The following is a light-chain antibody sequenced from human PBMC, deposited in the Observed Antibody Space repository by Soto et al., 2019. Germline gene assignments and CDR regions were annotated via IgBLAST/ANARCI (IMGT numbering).Light chain of an antibody. V-gene: IGKV3-15*01. CDR1: QSVSDN. Sequence: EIVLTQSPGILSLSPGERATLFCKASQSVSDNLAWYQQKPGQAPRLLIYGASTRATGIPARFSGSGSGTEFTLTISSLQSEDFAVFYCQHYNDWPYTFGQGTRLEIK. J-gene: IGKJ5*01. CDR2: GAS. CDR3: QHYNDWPYT.